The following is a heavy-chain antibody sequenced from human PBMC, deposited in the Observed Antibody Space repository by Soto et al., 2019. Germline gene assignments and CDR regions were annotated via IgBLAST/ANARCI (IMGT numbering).Heavy chain of an antibody. V-gene: IGHV4-31*03. J-gene: IGHJ4*02. D-gene: IGHD6-19*01. Sequence: SLSLTCTVSGGSMSSGGYYWSWIRQHPGKGLEWIGYIYYIGSTYYNPSLKSRVTLTVDTSKNQFSLKLSSVTAADTAVYYCARLSEDSSGWYGTYYDYWGQGTLVTVSS. CDR1: GGSMSSGGYY. CDR2: IYYIGST. CDR3: ARLSEDSSGWYGTYYDY.